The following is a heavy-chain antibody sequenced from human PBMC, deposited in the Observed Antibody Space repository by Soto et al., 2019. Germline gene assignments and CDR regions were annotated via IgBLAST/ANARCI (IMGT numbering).Heavy chain of an antibody. D-gene: IGHD6-13*01. V-gene: IGHV3-21*01. CDR2: ISSNSAYI. J-gene: IGHJ5*02. CDR1: GFTFRSFT. Sequence: PGGSLRLSCAASGFTFRSFTMNWVRQAPGKGLEWVSTISSNSAYIYYTDALRGRFTISRDNAKNSLHLRMNSLRAEDTAVYYCTRDASRDSSARGWFDPWGPGTLVTVSS. CDR3: TRDASRDSSARGWFDP.